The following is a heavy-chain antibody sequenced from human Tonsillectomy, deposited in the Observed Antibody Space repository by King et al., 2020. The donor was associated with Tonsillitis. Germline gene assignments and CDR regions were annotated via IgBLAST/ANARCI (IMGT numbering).Heavy chain of an antibody. CDR2: ISWDGDST. CDR3: VKAPRSTSWVMDV. J-gene: IGHJ6*02. V-gene: IGHV3-43*01. CDR1: GFTFDDYT. Sequence: VQLVESGGVVVQPGGSLRLSCAAPGFTFDDYTMHWVRQAPGKGLEWVSLISWDGDSTYYADSVKGRFTISRDNSKNSLYLQMNSLRTEDTALYYCVKAPRSTSWVMDVWGQGTTVTVSS. D-gene: IGHD2-2*01.